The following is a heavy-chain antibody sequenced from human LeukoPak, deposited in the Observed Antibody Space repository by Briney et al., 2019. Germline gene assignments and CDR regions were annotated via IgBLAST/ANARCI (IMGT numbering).Heavy chain of an antibody. CDR2: ISLDGGIT. J-gene: IGHJ6*04. CDR1: GFTCDDYT. D-gene: IGHD1-7*01. CDR3: AKVVISQLRHSEMDV. V-gene: IGHV3-43*01. Sequence: GGSLRLSCAASGFTCDDYTMHWVRQAPGKGMEWVSLISLDGGITYYADSVKGRFTISRDNSKNFLYLQMNSLRTEDSALYYCAKVVISQLRHSEMDVWGKGTTVTVSS.